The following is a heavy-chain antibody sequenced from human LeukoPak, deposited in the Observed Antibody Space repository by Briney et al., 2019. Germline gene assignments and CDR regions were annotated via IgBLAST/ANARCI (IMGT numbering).Heavy chain of an antibody. CDR3: ARGTDYSNRHRRRFAFDI. Sequence: SVKVSCKASGGTFSSYAIRWLRQAPGQGLEWMGGIIPIFGTANYAQKFQGRVTITTDESTSTAYMELSSLRSEDTAVYYCARGTDYSNRHRRRFAFDIWGQGTMVTVSS. D-gene: IGHD4-11*01. CDR1: GGTFSSYA. J-gene: IGHJ3*02. CDR2: IIPIFGTA. V-gene: IGHV1-69*05.